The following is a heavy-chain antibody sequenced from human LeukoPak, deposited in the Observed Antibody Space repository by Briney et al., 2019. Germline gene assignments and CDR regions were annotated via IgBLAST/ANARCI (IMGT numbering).Heavy chain of an antibody. CDR1: GGSISSYY. J-gene: IGHJ5*02. CDR2: IYYSGST. V-gene: IGHV4-59*01. CDR3: ARDLKGFNL. Sequence: PSETLSLTCTVSGGSISSYYWSWIRQPPGKGLEWIGYIYYSGSTNYNPSLKSRVSISIDTSKSQFSLKVSSVTAADTAVYYCARDLKGFNLWGQGALVTVSS.